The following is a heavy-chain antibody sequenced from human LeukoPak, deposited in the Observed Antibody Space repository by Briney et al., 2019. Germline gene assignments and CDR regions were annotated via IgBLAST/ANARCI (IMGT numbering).Heavy chain of an antibody. CDR3: ARGTLYSGWSYYFDY. J-gene: IGHJ4*02. V-gene: IGHV4-39*02. D-gene: IGHD6-19*01. CDR2: IHNSGST. CDR1: GGSISSSAYH. Sequence: SETRSLTCTVSGGSISSSAYHWGWIRQPPGKGLEWIGSIHNSGSTYYNPSLKSRVTISVRTSKNHFSLRLSSVTAADTAMYYCARGTLYSGWSYYFDYWGQGSQVTVSS.